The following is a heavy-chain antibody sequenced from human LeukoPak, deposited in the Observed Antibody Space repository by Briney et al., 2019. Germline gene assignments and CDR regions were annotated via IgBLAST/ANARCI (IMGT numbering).Heavy chain of an antibody. V-gene: IGHV4-39*01. J-gene: IGHJ5*01. D-gene: IGHD3-10*01. CDR3: ARLGRAVVES. CDR1: GGSVSSGSYY. CDR2: IYYSGST. Sequence: KPSETLSLTCTVSGGSVSSGSYYWSWIRQPPGKGLEWIGSIYYSGSTYYNPSLKSRVTISVDTSKNQFSLKLSSVTAADTAVYYCARLGRAVVESWGQGTLVTVSS.